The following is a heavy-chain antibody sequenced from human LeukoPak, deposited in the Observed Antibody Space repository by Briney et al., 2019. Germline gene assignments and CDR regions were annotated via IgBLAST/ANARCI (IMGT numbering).Heavy chain of an antibody. CDR1: GGSISSVSYY. V-gene: IGHV4-39*07. J-gene: IGHJ4*02. CDR2: IKHSGST. Sequence: SETLSLTCTVAGGSISSVSYYWSWIRQPPGRGREWIGEIKHSGSTNYNPSLKSRVTISVDTSKHQSSLKLSSVTAADTAVYYCARSGYSSSESDYWGQRTLVTVSS. CDR3: ARSGYSSSESDY. D-gene: IGHD6-13*01.